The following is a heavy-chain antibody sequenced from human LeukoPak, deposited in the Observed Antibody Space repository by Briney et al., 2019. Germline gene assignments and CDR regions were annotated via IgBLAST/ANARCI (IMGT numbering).Heavy chain of an antibody. V-gene: IGHV1-69*13. D-gene: IGHD6-19*01. CDR2: IIPIFGTA. CDR3: ARSAYSSGWYDFDY. Sequence: GASVKVSCKASGGTFSSYAISWVRQAPGQGIEWMGGIIPIFGTANYAQKFQGRVTITADESTSTAYMELSSLRSEDTAVYYCARSAYSSGWYDFDYWGQGTLVTVSS. CDR1: GGTFSSYA. J-gene: IGHJ4*02.